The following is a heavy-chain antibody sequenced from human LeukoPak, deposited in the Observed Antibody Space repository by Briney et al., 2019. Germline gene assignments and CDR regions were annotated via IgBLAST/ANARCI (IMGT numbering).Heavy chain of an antibody. D-gene: IGHD3-3*01. CDR2: ISSSGSTI. CDR1: GFTFSDYY. CDR3: ARASGIFGVVIISYYYYYMDV. Sequence: GGSLRLSCAASGFTFSDYYMSWIRQAPGKGLEWVSYISSSGSTIYYADSVKGRFTISRDNAKNSLYLQMNSLRAEDTAVYYCARASGIFGVVIISYYYYYMDVWGKGTTVTVSS. V-gene: IGHV3-11*04. J-gene: IGHJ6*03.